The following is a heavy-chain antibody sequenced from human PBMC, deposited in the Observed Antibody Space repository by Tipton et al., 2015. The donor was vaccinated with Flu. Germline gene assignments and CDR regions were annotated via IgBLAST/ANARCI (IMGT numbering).Heavy chain of an antibody. J-gene: IGHJ3*02. CDR1: GGSISNTMYY. CDR2: IYHSGHA. Sequence: TLSLTCTVSGGSISNTMYYWGWIRQSPGRGLDWIGSIYHSGHAYYNPSLGSRVAISVDTSKNRFSLTLTSVTAADTAVYYCARALPVFMAAAGNGAFDIWGQSTLASVSS. D-gene: IGHD6-13*01. CDR3: ARALPVFMAAAGNGAFDI. V-gene: IGHV4-39*07.